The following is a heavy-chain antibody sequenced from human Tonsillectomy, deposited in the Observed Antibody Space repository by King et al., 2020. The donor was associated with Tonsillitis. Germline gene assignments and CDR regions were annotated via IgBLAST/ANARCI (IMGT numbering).Heavy chain of an antibody. Sequence: VQLVESGAEVKKPGESLKISCKGSGYSFTSYWIGWVRQMPGKGLEWMGIIYPGDSDTRYSPSFQGQVTISADKSISTAYLQWSSLKASDTAMYYCSRGEVGYYSASSGEYYFDYWGQGTLVTVSS. CDR3: SRGEVGYYSASSGEYYFDY. D-gene: IGHD3-22*01. CDR1: GYSFTSYW. CDR2: IYPGDSDT. J-gene: IGHJ4*02. V-gene: IGHV5-51*01.